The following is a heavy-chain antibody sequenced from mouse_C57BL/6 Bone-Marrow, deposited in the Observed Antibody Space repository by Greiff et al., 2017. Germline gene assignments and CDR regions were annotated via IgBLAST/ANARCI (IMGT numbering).Heavy chain of an antibody. CDR1: GYTFTSYW. CDR2: IDPSDSET. Sequence: VQLQQSGAELVRPGSSVKLSCKASGYTFTSYWMHWVKQRPIQGLEWIGNIDPSDSETHYNQKFKDKATLTVDKSSSTAYMQLSSLTSEDSAVYYCARGDDGYYFFDYWGQGTTLTVSS. V-gene: IGHV1-52*01. J-gene: IGHJ2*01. CDR3: ARGDDGYYFFDY. D-gene: IGHD2-3*01.